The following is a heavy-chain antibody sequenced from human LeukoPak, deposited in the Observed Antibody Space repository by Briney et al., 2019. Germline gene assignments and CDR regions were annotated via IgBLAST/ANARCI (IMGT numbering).Heavy chain of an antibody. D-gene: IGHD6-13*01. V-gene: IGHV1-2*04. Sequence: ASVKVSCKASGYTFTGYYMHWVRQAPGQGLEWMGWINPNSGGTNYAQKFQGWVTMTRDTSISTAYMELSRLRSDDTAVYYCARDSYGAAVTIDYWGQGTLVTVSS. J-gene: IGHJ4*02. CDR1: GYTFTGYY. CDR2: INPNSGGT. CDR3: ARDSYGAAVTIDY.